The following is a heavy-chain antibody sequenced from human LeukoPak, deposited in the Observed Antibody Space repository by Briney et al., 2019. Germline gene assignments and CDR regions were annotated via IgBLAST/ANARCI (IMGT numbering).Heavy chain of an antibody. D-gene: IGHD6-13*01. CDR3: ARLLIAAAGTGWYYYYGMDV. V-gene: IGHV5-10-1*01. J-gene: IGHJ6*04. Sequence: GESLKISCKGSGYSFTSSWISWVRQMPGKGLEWMGRIDPSDSYTNYSPSFQGHVTISADKSISTAYLQWSSLKASDTAMYYCARLLIAAAGTGWYYYYGMDVWGKGTTVTVSS. CDR1: GYSFTSSW. CDR2: IDPSDSYT.